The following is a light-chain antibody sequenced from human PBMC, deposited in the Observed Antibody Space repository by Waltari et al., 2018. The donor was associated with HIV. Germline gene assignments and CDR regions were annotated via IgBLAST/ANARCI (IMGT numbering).Light chain of an antibody. V-gene: IGLV1-40*01. CDR2: DIN. CDR3: QSYDSSLSVI. Sequence: LTLLIYDINNRPSGVPDRFSGSKSGTSASLAITGLQVEDEGDYFCQSYDSSLSVIFGGGTKLTVL. J-gene: IGLJ2*01.